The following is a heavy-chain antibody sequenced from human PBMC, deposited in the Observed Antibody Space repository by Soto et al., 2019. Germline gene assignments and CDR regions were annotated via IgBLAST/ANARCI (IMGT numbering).Heavy chain of an antibody. Sequence: GGSLRLSCAASGFTFSSYGMHWVRQAPGKGLEWVAFISYDGTNKYYADSVKGRFTISRDNSKITLYLQMNSLRAEDTAVYYCAKAGPYSSSSRRKLDYWGQGTLVTVSS. CDR1: GFTFSSYG. J-gene: IGHJ4*02. V-gene: IGHV3-30*18. CDR3: AKAGPYSSSSRRKLDY. CDR2: ISYDGTNK. D-gene: IGHD6-6*01.